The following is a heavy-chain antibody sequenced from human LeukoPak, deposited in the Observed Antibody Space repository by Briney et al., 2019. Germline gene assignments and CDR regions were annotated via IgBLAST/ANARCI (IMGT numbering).Heavy chain of an antibody. V-gene: IGHV1-2*02. J-gene: IGHJ4*02. CDR1: GYTFTGYY. D-gene: IGHD3-16*01. Sequence: GASVKVSCKASGYTFTGYYLHWVRQSPRQGPEWMVWINPNSGDTNYAQKFQGRVTMTWDTSISTAYMGLSRLKSDDTAIYYCARGTAYTEHSFFDYWGQGTLVTVSS. CDR2: INPNSGDT. CDR3: ARGTAYTEHSFFDY.